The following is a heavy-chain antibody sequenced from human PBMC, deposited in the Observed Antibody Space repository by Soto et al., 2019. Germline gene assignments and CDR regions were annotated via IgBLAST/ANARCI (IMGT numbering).Heavy chain of an antibody. J-gene: IGHJ6*02. Sequence: GGSLRPSCAASGFTFSSYWIHWFRQAPGKGLVWVSQINSDGSTTSYADSVKGRFTISRDKAKNTVSLQMNSLRAEDTAVYFCARVSVVAGAINAMDVWGQGTTVTVSS. CDR3: ARVSVVAGAINAMDV. CDR1: GFTFSSYW. CDR2: INSDGSTT. D-gene: IGHD2-15*01. V-gene: IGHV3-74*01.